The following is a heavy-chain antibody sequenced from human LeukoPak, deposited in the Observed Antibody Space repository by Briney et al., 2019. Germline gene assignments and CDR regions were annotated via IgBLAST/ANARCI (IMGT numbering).Heavy chain of an antibody. D-gene: IGHD3-22*01. CDR1: GYTFTSYG. Sequence: ASVKVSCKASGYTFTSYGLTWVRQAPGKGLEWMGCISGYNGNTNYAQRLQGRVTMTTDTSTSTAYMELRSLRSDDTAVYYCARSRAVWYYDSSANQNDYWGQGALVTVSS. V-gene: IGHV1-18*01. J-gene: IGHJ4*02. CDR3: ARSRAVWYYDSSANQNDY. CDR2: ISGYNGNT.